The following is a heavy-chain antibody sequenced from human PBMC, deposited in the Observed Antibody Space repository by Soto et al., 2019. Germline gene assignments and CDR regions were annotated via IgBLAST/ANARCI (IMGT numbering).Heavy chain of an antibody. D-gene: IGHD5-18*01. V-gene: IGHV3-11*01. Sequence: PGGSLRLSCAASGFTFSDYYMSWIRQAPGKGLEWVSYISSSGSTIYYADSVKGRFTISRDNAKNPLYLQMNSLRAEDTATYYCAHLPWKQLWPRAPVVYWGQGTPVTVSS. J-gene: IGHJ4*02. CDR2: ISSSGSTI. CDR3: AHLPWKQLWPRAPVVY. CDR1: GFTFSDYY.